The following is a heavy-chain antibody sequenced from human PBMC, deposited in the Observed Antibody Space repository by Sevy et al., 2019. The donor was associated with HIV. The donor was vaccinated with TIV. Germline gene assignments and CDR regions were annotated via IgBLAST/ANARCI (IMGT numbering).Heavy chain of an antibody. CDR3: ATSGGET. J-gene: IGHJ5*02. CDR2: IKQDGSEK. CDR1: GFTFSSYW. D-gene: IGHD3-16*01. V-gene: IGHV3-7*01. Sequence: GGSLRLSCAASGFTFSSYWMNWIRQAPGKGLEWVANIKQDGSEKYYVDSVKGRFTISRDNARNSLHLEMNTLRAEDTAVYYCATSGGETWGREPLVTVS.